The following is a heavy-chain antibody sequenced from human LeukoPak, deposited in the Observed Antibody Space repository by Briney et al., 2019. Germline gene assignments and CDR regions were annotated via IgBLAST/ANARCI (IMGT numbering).Heavy chain of an antibody. CDR2: ISPNTGGT. CDR3: ARLATVPA. CDR1: GYTFTDYY. V-gene: IGHV1-2*02. Sequence: VASVKVSCKASGYTFTDYYLHWVRQAPGQGLEWMRWISPNTGGTNYAQKFQGRVTVTRDTSISTAYMELSGLRSDDTAVYYCARLATVPAWGQGTLVTVSS. J-gene: IGHJ4*02. D-gene: IGHD2-2*01.